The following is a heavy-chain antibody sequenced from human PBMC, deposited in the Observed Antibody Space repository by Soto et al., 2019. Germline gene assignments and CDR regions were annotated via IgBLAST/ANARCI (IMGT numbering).Heavy chain of an antibody. Sequence: QVQLVQSGAEVKKPGASVRVSCKTSGYNFINYGITWVRQAPGQGLEWMGWLSAYNGDTSSSEKLQDRFTMTTDTSTNTVYMDLRSLTSDDTAVYYCARWSAIVGGAEALDVWGQGTMVIVSS. J-gene: IGHJ3*01. V-gene: IGHV1-18*01. CDR2: LSAYNGDT. D-gene: IGHD1-26*01. CDR1: GYNFINYG. CDR3: ARWSAIVGGAEALDV.